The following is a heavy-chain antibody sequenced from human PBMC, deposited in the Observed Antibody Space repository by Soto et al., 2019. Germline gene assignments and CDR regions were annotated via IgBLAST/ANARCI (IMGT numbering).Heavy chain of an antibody. CDR2: ISGSGGST. Sequence: EVQLLESGGGLVQAGGSLRLSCAASGFTFSSYAMSWVRQAPGKGLEWVSAISGSGGSTYSADSVKGRFTIARDNSKNTLYLQMNSLRAEDAAVYYCAKENGYSSSWVEFDYWGQGTLVTVSS. CDR1: GFTFSSYA. J-gene: IGHJ4*02. V-gene: IGHV3-23*01. D-gene: IGHD6-13*01. CDR3: AKENGYSSSWVEFDY.